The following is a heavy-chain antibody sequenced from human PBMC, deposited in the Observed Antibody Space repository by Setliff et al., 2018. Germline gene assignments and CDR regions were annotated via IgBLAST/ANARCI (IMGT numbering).Heavy chain of an antibody. Sequence: GGSLRLSCATSGFNFNNYGMHWVRLAPGKGLEWVAFIRYDASNAYYANSVKGRFSVSRDNFKKTLFLQMNNVRSEDTAMYYCARDLFRNSGGLYSWGQGTLVTVSS. D-gene: IGHD1-7*01. CDR1: GFNFNNYG. J-gene: IGHJ5*02. CDR3: ARDLFRNSGGLYS. CDR2: IRYDASNA. V-gene: IGHV3-30*02.